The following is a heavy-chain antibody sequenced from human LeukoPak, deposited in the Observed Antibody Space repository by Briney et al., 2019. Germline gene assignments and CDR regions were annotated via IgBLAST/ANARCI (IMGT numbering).Heavy chain of an antibody. CDR3: ARVALATTIDY. CDR2: IYHSGST. Sequence: SETLSLTCTVSGGSISSYYWSWIRQPPGKGLEWIGSIYHSGSTYYNPSLKSRVTISVDTSKNQFSLKLSSVTAADTAVYYCARVALATTIDYWGQGTLVTVSS. V-gene: IGHV4-59*08. D-gene: IGHD5-24*01. CDR1: GGSISSYY. J-gene: IGHJ4*02.